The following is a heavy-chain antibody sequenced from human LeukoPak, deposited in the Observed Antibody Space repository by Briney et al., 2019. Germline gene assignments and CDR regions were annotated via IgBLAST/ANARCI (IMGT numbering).Heavy chain of an antibody. V-gene: IGHV3-30*04. D-gene: IGHD2-2*01. CDR1: GFTFSSYA. Sequence: PGRSLRLSCAASGFTFSSYAMHWVRQAPGKGLEWVAVISYDGSNKYYADSVKGRFTISRDNSKNTLYLQMNSLRAEDTAVYYCAKQTSYCSSTSCPDFDYWGQGTLVTVSS. CDR3: AKQTSYCSSTSCPDFDY. CDR2: ISYDGSNK. J-gene: IGHJ4*02.